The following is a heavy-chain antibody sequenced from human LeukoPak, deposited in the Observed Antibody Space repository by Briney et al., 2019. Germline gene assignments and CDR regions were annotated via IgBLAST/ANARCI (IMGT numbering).Heavy chain of an antibody. CDR3: ARAWSRPLERGGAFDI. CDR2: INPNSGGT. Sequence: ASVKVSCKASGYTFTSYGISWVRQAPGQGLEWMGWINPNSGGTNYAQKFQGRVTMTRDTSISTAYMELSRLRSDDTAVYYCARAWSRPLERGGAFDIWGQGTMVTVSS. CDR1: GYTFTSYG. V-gene: IGHV1-2*02. J-gene: IGHJ3*02. D-gene: IGHD1-1*01.